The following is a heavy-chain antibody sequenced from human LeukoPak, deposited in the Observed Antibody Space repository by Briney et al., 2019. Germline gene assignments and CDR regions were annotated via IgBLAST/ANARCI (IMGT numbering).Heavy chain of an antibody. V-gene: IGHV4-39*01. CDR3: ARHTSSSMDY. D-gene: IGHD6-6*01. CDR1: GGSISSSSYF. Sequence: SETLSLTCSVSGGSISSSSYFWGWIRQPPGKGLEWIGSIYYTRSTYYNPSLKSRVTISVDTSKNQFSLNLSSVTAADTAVYYCARHTSSSMDYWGQGTLVTVSS. CDR2: IYYTRST. J-gene: IGHJ4*02.